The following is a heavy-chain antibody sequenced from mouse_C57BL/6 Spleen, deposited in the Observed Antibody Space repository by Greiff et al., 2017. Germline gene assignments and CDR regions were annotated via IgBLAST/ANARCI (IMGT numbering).Heavy chain of an antibody. CDR2: ISSGGSYT. CDR3: ARHEDFSTTVGRYFDY. Sequence: EVKLMESGGDLVKPGGSLKLSCAASGFTFSSYGMSWVRQTPDKRLEWVATISSGGSYTYYPDSVKGRFTISRDNAKNTLYLQMSSLKSEDTAMYYCARHEDFSTTVGRYFDYWGQGTTLTVSS. J-gene: IGHJ2*01. D-gene: IGHD1-1*01. V-gene: IGHV5-6*01. CDR1: GFTFSSYG.